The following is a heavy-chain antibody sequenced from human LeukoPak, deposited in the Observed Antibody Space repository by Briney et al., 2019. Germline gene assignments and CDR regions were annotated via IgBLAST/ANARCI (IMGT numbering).Heavy chain of an antibody. D-gene: IGHD3-3*01. J-gene: IGHJ5*02. CDR3: AKGGIYDFWSGYHLDP. CDR1: GFTVSSNY. V-gene: IGHV3-53*01. CDR2: IYSGGST. Sequence: GGSLRLSCAASGFTVSSNYMSWVRQAPGKGLEWVSVIYSGGSTYYADSVKGRFTISRDNSKNTLYLQMNSLRAEDTAVYYCAKGGIYDFWSGYHLDPWGQGTLVTVSS.